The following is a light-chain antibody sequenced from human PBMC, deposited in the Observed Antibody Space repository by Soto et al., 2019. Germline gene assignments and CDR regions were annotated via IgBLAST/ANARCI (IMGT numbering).Light chain of an antibody. V-gene: IGLV1-44*01. CDR1: SSNIGTNH. Sequence: QSVLAQPPSASGTPGQWVTISCSGGSSNIGTNHVYWYQHLPGAAPKLLIYRNSLRPSGVPDRFSGSNSGTSASLAINGLQSEDEADYYCATWDDSLNALYVFGTGTKVTVL. CDR2: RNS. CDR3: ATWDDSLNALYV. J-gene: IGLJ1*01.